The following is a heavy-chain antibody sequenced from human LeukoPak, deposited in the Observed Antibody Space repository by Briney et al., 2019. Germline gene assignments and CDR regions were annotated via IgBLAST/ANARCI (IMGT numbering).Heavy chain of an antibody. V-gene: IGHV4-59*01. CDR3: AREHSSGSYYL. CDR1: GGSISSYY. D-gene: IGHD1-26*01. CDR2: IYYSGST. Sequence: PSETLSLTCTVSGGSISSYYWSWIRQPPGKGLEWIGYIYYSGSTNYNPSLKSRVTISVDTSKNQFSLKLSSVTAADTAVYYCAREHSSGSYYLWGQGTRVTVSS. J-gene: IGHJ4*02.